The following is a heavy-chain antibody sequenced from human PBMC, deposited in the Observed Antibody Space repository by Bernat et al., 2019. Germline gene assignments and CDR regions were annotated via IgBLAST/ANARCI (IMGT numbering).Heavy chain of an antibody. J-gene: IGHJ6*02. Sequence: EVQLVQSGAEVKKPGESLRISCKGSGYSFTSYWISWVRQMPGKGLEWMGRIDPSDSYTNYSPSFQGHVTISADKSISTAYLQWSSLKASDTAMYYCASALDSSGWYGDYYYYGMDVWGQGTTVTVSS. CDR3: ASALDSSGWYGDYYYYGMDV. V-gene: IGHV5-10-1*03. CDR1: GYSFTSYW. CDR2: IDPSDSYT. D-gene: IGHD6-19*01.